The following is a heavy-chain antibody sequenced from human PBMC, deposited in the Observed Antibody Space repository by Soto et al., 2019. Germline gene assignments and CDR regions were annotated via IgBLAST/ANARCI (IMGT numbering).Heavy chain of an antibody. CDR3: ARESGDGYNNWFDP. J-gene: IGHJ5*02. V-gene: IGHV3-21*04. CDR2: ISGVRDYI. D-gene: IGHD5-12*01. Sequence: GALRLSCAASGFTFSYYPLHWVRRAPGKGLEWVSSISGVRDYIRYADSVKGRFAISRDNAKTSLYLQMNSLTAADTAVYYCARESGDGYNNWFDPWGQGTLVTVSS. CDR1: GFTFSYYP.